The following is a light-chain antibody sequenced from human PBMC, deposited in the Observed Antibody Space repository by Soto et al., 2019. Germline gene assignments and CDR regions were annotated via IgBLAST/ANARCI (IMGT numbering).Light chain of an antibody. CDR2: AAS. CDR1: QGISNY. Sequence: DIQMTQSPSSLFASVGDRVTITCRASQGISNYVAWYQQKPGKPPKLLIYAASTLQSGVPSRFSGSGSGTDFTLTINRLQPEDVATYSCQKYSSVPVFGPGTKVDIK. CDR3: QKYSSVPV. V-gene: IGKV1-27*01. J-gene: IGKJ3*01.